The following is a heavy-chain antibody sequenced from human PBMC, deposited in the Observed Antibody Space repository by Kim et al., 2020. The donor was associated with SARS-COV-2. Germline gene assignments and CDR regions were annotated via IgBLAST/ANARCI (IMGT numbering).Heavy chain of an antibody. CDR1: GFTFSSYA. CDR2: ISGSAGGK. D-gene: IGHD2-15*01. CDR3: AQQRGVVPANPFDY. V-gene: IGHV3-23*01. J-gene: IGHJ4*02. Sequence: GGSLRLSCAASGFTFSSYAMSWVRQAPGKGLEWVSSISGSAGGKYYADSVKGRLTISRDNSKNTLYLQMNSLRVEDTAVYYCAQQRGVVPANPFDYWGQGTLITVS.